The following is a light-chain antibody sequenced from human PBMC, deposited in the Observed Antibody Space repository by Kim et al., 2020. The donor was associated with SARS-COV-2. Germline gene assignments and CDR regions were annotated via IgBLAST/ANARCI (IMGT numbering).Light chain of an antibody. V-gene: IGLV1-44*01. CDR3: AAWDDSLNAVV. CDR1: SSNIGSNT. CDR2: SNN. J-gene: IGLJ2*01. Sequence: GQRVTISCSGSSSNIGSNTVNWYQQLPGTAPKLLIYSNNPRPSGVPDRFSGSKSGTSASLAISGLQSEDEADYYCAAWDDSLNAVVFGGGTQLTVL.